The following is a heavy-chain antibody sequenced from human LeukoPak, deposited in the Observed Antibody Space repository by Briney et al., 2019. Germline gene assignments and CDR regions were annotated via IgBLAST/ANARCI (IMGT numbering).Heavy chain of an antibody. CDR2: IKQDGSEK. J-gene: IGHJ4*02. CDR1: GFTFSSYW. V-gene: IGHV3-7*01. D-gene: IGHD3-3*01. Sequence: GGSLRLSCAASGFTFSSYWMSWVRQAPGKGLEWVANIKQDGSEKYYVDSVKGRFTISRDNAKNSLYLQMNSLRAEDTAVYYCARAPSGAYDFYYFDYWGQGTLVTVSS. CDR3: ARAPSGAYDFYYFDY.